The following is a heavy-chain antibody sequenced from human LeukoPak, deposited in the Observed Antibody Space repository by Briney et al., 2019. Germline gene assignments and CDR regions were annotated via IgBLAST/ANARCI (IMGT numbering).Heavy chain of an antibody. J-gene: IGHJ3*02. CDR1: GFTFSSYA. CDR3: ASFPDYYDSSGPYAFDI. Sequence: GGSLRLSCAASGFTFSSYAMNWVRQAPGKGLEWVAGLTGSGGSTSYADSAKGRFTISRDNSKNTLYLQMNSLRAEDTAVYYCASFPDYYDSSGPYAFDIWGQGTMVTVSS. V-gene: IGHV3-23*01. CDR2: LTGSGGST. D-gene: IGHD3-22*01.